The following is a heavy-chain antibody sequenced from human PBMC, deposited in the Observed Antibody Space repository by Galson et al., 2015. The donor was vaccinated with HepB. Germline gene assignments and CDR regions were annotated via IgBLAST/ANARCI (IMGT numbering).Heavy chain of an antibody. D-gene: IGHD2-2*01. CDR2: ISYDGSNK. J-gene: IGHJ4*02. CDR1: GFTFSSYA. Sequence: SLRLSCAASGFTFSSYAMHWVRQAPGKGLEWVAVISYDGSNKYYADSVKGQFTISRDNSKNTLYLQMNSLRAEDTAVYYCASPDIVVVPAATLFYYWGQGTLVTVSS. V-gene: IGHV3-30-3*01. CDR3: ASPDIVVVPAATLFYY.